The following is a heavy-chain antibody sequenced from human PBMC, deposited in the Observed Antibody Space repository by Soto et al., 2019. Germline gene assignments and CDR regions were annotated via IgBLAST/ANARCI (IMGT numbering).Heavy chain of an antibody. CDR2: FDPEDGET. J-gene: IGHJ5*02. Sequence: ASVKVSCKVSGYTLTELSMHWVRQAPGKGLEWMGGFDPEDGETIYAQKFQGRVTMTEDTSTDTAYMELSSLRSEDTAVYYCATVEKWELPTNNWFDPWGQGTLVTVSS. CDR3: ATVEKWELPTNNWFDP. V-gene: IGHV1-24*01. CDR1: GYTLTELS. D-gene: IGHD1-26*01.